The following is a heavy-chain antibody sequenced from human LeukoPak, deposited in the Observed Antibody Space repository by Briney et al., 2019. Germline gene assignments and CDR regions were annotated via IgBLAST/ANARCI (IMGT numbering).Heavy chain of an antibody. CDR2: INHSGST. CDR3: ARSGLGIAGAAFDY. V-gene: IGHV4-34*01. J-gene: IGHJ4*02. Sequence: PSETLSLTCAVYGGSFSGYYWSWIRQPPGKGLEWIGEINHSGSTNYNPSLKSRVTISVDTSKNQFSLKLSSVTAADTAVYYCARSGLGIAGAAFDYWGQGTLVTVSS. D-gene: IGHD6-13*01. CDR1: GGSFSGYY.